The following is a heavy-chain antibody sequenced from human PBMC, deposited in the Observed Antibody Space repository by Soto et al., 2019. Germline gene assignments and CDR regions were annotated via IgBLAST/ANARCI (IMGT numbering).Heavy chain of an antibody. CDR3: AKSTRFNPRYYFDY. J-gene: IGHJ4*02. D-gene: IGHD3-3*01. Sequence: EVQLLESGGGLVQPGGSLRLSWAASGFTFSSYAMSWVRQAPGKGLEWVSAISGSGGSTYYADSVKGRFTISRDNSKNTLYLQMNILRAEDTAVYYCAKSTRFNPRYYFDYWGQGTLVTVSS. CDR1: GFTFSSYA. V-gene: IGHV3-23*01. CDR2: ISGSGGST.